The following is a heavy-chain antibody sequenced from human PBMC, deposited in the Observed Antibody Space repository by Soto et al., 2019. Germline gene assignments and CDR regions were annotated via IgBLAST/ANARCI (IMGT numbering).Heavy chain of an antibody. D-gene: IGHD3-22*01. CDR3: ARGDYYDSSGYYLAD. V-gene: IGHV1-46*01. CDR2: INPSGGST. CDR1: GYTFTSYD. J-gene: IGHJ4*02. Sequence: ASVKVCCKASGYTFTSYDMHWVRQAPGQGLEWMGIINPSGGSTSYAQKFQGRVTMTRDTSTSTVYMELSSLRSEDTAVYYCARGDYYDSSGYYLADWGQGTLVTVSS.